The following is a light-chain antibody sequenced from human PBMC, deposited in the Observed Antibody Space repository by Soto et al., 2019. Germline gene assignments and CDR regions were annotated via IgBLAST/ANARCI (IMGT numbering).Light chain of an antibody. CDR3: SSYSSTTTL. J-gene: IGLJ2*01. Sequence: QSVLTQPASVSGSPGQSINISCSGISPDFGVSWYQHFPGKAPKLLIFEVSNRPSGVSTRFSGSKSGNMAFLTISGLQSEDEGLYHCSSYSSTTTLFGGGTKVTVL. CDR1: SPDFGV. CDR2: EVS. V-gene: IGLV2-14*01.